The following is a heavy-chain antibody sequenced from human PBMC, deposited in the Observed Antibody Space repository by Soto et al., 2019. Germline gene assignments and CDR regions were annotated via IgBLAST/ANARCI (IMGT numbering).Heavy chain of an antibody. V-gene: IGHV3-23*01. CDR3: AKDRLWFGRKKEDS. J-gene: IGHJ4*02. Sequence: EVQLLESGGGLVQPGGSLRLSCSASGFTFRSYAMSWARQAPGKGLEWVSGISDRGDNTYYADSVKGRFTISRDNSKTTLYLQMNSLRAEDTAIYYFAKDRLWFGRKKEDSWGQGVLVTVSS. CDR2: ISDRGDNT. CDR1: GFTFRSYA. D-gene: IGHD3-10*01.